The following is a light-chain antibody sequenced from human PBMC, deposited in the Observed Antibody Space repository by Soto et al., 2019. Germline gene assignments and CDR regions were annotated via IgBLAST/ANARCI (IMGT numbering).Light chain of an antibody. Sequence: QSALTQPPSASGSPGQSVTISCTGTGSDVGAYNFVSWYQQYPGKAPKLMIFEVNKRPSGVPDRFSGFKSGNTAFLSVSGLRADDEADYYCSSFAGSANVLFGGGTQLTVL. V-gene: IGLV2-8*01. CDR2: EVN. CDR1: GSDVGAYNF. CDR3: SSFAGSANVL. J-gene: IGLJ2*01.